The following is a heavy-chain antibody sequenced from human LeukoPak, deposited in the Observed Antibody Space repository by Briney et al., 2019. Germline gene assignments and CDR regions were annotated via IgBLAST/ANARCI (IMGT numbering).Heavy chain of an antibody. Sequence: PGGSLRLSCAASGFTFSSYAMHWVRQAPGKGLEWVAVISYDGSNKYYADSVKGRFTISRDNSKNTLYLQMNSLRAEDTAVYYCAKRTGYSSGWYPYWGQGTLVTVSS. V-gene: IGHV3-30-3*01. CDR2: ISYDGSNK. CDR1: GFTFSSYA. D-gene: IGHD6-19*01. CDR3: AKRTGYSSGWYPY. J-gene: IGHJ4*02.